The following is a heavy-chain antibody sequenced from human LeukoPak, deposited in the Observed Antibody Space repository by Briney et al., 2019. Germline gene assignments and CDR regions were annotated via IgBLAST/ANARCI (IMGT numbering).Heavy chain of an antibody. Sequence: SETLSLTCSVSGGSISSYYWNWIRQPPGKGLEWIGYIFYSGSTNFNPSLKSRATISMDTSKHHFSLKLSSVTAADTAVYYCARDTRSYDSSGYYFFDFWGQGTLVTVSS. CDR1: GGSISSYY. D-gene: IGHD3-22*01. CDR2: IFYSGST. J-gene: IGHJ4*02. V-gene: IGHV4-59*01. CDR3: ARDTRSYDSSGYYFFDF.